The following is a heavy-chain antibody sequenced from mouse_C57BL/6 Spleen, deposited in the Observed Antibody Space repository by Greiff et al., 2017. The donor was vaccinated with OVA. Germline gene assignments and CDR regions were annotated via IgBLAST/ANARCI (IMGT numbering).Heavy chain of an antibody. CDR1: GYTFTDYN. CDR3: ARPEVYGAMDY. Sequence: EVKLVESGPELVKPGASVKMSCKASGYTFTDYNMHWVKQSHGKSLEWIGYINPNNGGTSYNQKFKGKATLTVNKSSSTAYMELRSLTSDDSAVYYCARPEVYGAMDYWGQGTSVTVSS. J-gene: IGHJ4*01. V-gene: IGHV1-22*01. D-gene: IGHD1-1*01. CDR2: INPNNGGT.